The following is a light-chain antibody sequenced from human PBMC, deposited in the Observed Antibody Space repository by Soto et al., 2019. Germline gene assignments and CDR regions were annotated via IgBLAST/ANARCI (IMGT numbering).Light chain of an antibody. V-gene: IGLV2-14*01. CDR3: SSYTSSSTGV. CDR1: TSDVGSYNY. Sequence: QSALTQPAPVSGSPGQSITISCTGTTSDVGSYNYVSWYQKNPGKAPKLLVYDVSNRPSGVSNRFSGSKSGNTASLTISGLQPEDEADYYCSSYTSSSTGVFGGGTQLTVL. CDR2: DVS. J-gene: IGLJ3*02.